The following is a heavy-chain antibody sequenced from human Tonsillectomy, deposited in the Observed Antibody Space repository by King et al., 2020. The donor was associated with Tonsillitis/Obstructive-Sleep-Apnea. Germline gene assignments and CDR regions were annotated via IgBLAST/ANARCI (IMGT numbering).Heavy chain of an antibody. CDR3: ARDKELYSSPFDY. V-gene: IGHV1-2*02. CDR1: GYSFSGYY. Sequence: VQLVESGAEVKKPGASVKVSCKASGYSFSGYYMHWMRQAPGQGLEWMGWISPNTGGTKFAQKFQGRVTMTTDTSISTAYMELSSLRFDDTAVYFCARDKELYSSPFDYWGQGTLVTVSS. CDR2: ISPNTGGT. D-gene: IGHD3-22*01. J-gene: IGHJ4*02.